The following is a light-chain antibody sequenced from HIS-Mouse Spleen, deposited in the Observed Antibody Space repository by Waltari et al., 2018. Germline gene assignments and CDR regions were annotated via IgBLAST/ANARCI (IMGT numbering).Light chain of an antibody. CDR1: ALPKQY. V-gene: IGLV3-10*01. Sequence: SYELTQPPSASVSPGQPAMVTCSGDALPKQYSYWYQHKSGQAPVMVIYEDSKPPSGIPERFSGSSSGTMATLTISGAQVEDEADYYCYSTDSSGNHRVFGGGTKLTVL. CDR2: EDS. J-gene: IGLJ2*01. CDR3: YSTDSSGNHRV.